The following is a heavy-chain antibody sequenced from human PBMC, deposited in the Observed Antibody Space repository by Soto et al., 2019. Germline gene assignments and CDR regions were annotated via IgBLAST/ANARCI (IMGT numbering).Heavy chain of an antibody. J-gene: IGHJ6*02. CDR1: GGSISSGDYY. Sequence: SETLSLTCTVSGGSISSGDYYWSWIRQPPGKGLEWIGYIYYSGSTYYNPSLKSRVTISVDTSKNQFSLKLSSVTAADTAVYYCARGGVLEWLLSSYYYYGMDVWCQGTTVTVSS. D-gene: IGHD3-3*01. V-gene: IGHV4-30-4*01. CDR2: IYYSGST. CDR3: ARGGVLEWLLSSYYYYGMDV.